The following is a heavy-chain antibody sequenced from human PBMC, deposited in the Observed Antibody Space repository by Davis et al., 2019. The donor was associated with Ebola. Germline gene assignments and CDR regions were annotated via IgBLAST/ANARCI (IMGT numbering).Heavy chain of an antibody. Sequence: SETLSLTCAVYGGSFSGYYWSWIRQPPGKGLEWIGEINHSGSTNYNPSLKSRVTISVDTSKNQLSLKLSSVTAADTAVYYCARGVYDILTGYLDVWGQGNTVTVSS. CDR2: INHSGST. V-gene: IGHV4-34*01. J-gene: IGHJ6*02. CDR1: GGSFSGYY. CDR3: ARGVYDILTGYLDV. D-gene: IGHD3-9*01.